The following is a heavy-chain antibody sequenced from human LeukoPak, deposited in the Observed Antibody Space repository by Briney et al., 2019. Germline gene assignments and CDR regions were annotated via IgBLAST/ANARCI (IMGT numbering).Heavy chain of an antibody. CDR1: GYTFTSHL. CDR3: ARETPPYGPLDY. D-gene: IGHD3-10*01. Sequence: GASVKVSCKASGYTFTSHLMHWVRQAPGQGLEWMGIISPSVGDTNYAQKFKGRVTMTRDTSTSTVYMELSSLRSEDTAVYYCARETPPYGPLDYWGQGTLVTVSS. CDR2: ISPSVGDT. V-gene: IGHV1-46*01. J-gene: IGHJ4*02.